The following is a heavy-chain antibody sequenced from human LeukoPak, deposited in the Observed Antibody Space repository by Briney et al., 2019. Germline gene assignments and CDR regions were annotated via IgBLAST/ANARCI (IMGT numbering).Heavy chain of an antibody. V-gene: IGHV3-30*04. CDR1: GFTFSSYA. Sequence: GGSLRLSCAASGFTFSSYAMHWVRQAPGKGLEWVAVISYDGSNKYYADSVKGRFTISRDNSKNTLYLQMDSLRVEDTAVYYCAKARGTYYPDHFDPWDQGTLVTVSS. CDR2: ISYDGSNK. J-gene: IGHJ5*02. CDR3: AKARGTYYPDHFDP. D-gene: IGHD1-26*01.